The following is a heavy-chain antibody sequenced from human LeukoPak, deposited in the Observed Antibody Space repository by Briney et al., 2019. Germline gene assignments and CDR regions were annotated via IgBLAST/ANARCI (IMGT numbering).Heavy chain of an antibody. D-gene: IGHD3-3*01. J-gene: IGHJ4*02. V-gene: IGHV4-34*01. CDR3: ASRGRNFWSGYYRGLDY. CDR2: INHSGST. CDR1: GGSFSGYY. Sequence: SETLSLTCAVYGGSFSGYYWSWIRQPPGNGLEWIGEINHSGSTNYNPSLKSRVTISVDTSKNQFSLKLSSVTAADTAVYYCASRGRNFWSGYYRGLDYWGQGTLVTVSS.